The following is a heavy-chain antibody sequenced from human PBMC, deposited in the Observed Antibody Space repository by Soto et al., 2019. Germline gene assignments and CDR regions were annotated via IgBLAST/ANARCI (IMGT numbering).Heavy chain of an antibody. D-gene: IGHD6-19*01. CDR1: GFTFSSYA. CDR2: ISGSGGST. V-gene: IGHV3-23*01. Sequence: PGGSLRLSCAASGFTFSSYAMSWVRQAPGKGLEWVSAISGSGGSTYYADSVKGRFTISRDNSKNTLYLQMNSLRAEDTAVYYCVVCLRYRSRWPGDRMDVWGQGNTVTVSS. J-gene: IGHJ6*02. CDR3: VVCLRYRSRWPGDRMDV.